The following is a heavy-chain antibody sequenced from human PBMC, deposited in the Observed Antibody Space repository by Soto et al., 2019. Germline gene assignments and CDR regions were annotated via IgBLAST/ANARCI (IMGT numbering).Heavy chain of an antibody. CDR3: ARCGITMIVVVEDYFDY. CDR2: INPNSGGT. J-gene: IGHJ4*02. V-gene: IGHV1-2*06. Sequence: QVQLVQSGAEVKKPGASVKVSCKASGYTFTGYYMHWVRQAPGQGLEWMGRINPNSGGTNYAQKFQGRVTMTRDTSISTAYMELSRLRSDDTAVYYCARCGITMIVVVEDYFDYWGQGTLVTVSS. CDR1: GYTFTGYY. D-gene: IGHD3-22*01.